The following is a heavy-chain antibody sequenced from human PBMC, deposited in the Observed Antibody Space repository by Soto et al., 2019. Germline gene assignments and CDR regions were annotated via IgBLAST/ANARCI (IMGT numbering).Heavy chain of an antibody. J-gene: IGHJ6*03. CDR2: IYYSGST. V-gene: IGHV4-59*12. CDR1: GGSISSYY. Sequence: PSETLSLTCTVSGGSISSYYWSWIRQPPGKGLEWIGYIYYSGSTNYNPSLKSRVTISVDTSKNQFPLKLSSVTAADTAVYYCARGPGGLGNPNYYYMDVWGKGTTVTVSS. D-gene: IGHD1-26*01. CDR3: ARGPGGLGNPNYYYMDV.